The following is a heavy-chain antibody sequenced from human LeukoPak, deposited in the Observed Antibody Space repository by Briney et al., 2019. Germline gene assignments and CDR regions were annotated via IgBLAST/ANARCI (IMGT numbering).Heavy chain of an antibody. CDR1: EFTFSNHD. CDR2: IVIAGDT. CDR3: ARSNANAFDI. Sequence: GGSLRLSCAASEFTFSNHDMHWVRQAAGKGLEWVSAIVIAGDTYYSDSVKGRFTISRENAKNSLYLQMNSLRAGDTAVYYCARSNANAFDIWGQGTMVTVSS. J-gene: IGHJ3*02. D-gene: IGHD2-8*01. V-gene: IGHV3-13*01.